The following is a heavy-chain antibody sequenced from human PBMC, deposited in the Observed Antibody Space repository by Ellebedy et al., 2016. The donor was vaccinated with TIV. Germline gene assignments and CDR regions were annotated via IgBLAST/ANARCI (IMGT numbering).Heavy chain of an antibody. CDR2: INHSGST. V-gene: IGHV4-34*01. CDR3: ARGSSGGMQYYFDY. CDR1: AGSFSGYY. D-gene: IGHD3-16*01. Sequence: MPSETLSLTCAVYAGSFSGYYWSWIRQPPGKGLEWIGEINHSGSTNYNPSLKSRVTISVDTSKNQFSLKLSSVTAADTAVYYCARGSSGGMQYYFDYWGQGTLVTVSS. J-gene: IGHJ4*02.